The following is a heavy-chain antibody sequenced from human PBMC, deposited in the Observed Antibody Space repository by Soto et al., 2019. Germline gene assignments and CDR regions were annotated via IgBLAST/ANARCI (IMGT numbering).Heavy chain of an antibody. CDR1: GYTFTSND. V-gene: IGHV1-8*01. Sequence: QVQLVQSGAEVKRPGASVKVSCKTSGYTFTSNDVYWLRQATGQGLEWMGWMNPKSGDTGHAQKFLDRLIMTRDTSIDTAYMELTGLTSEDTAVYFCARGRPRGGVKRSFFDPWGQGTLVTVSS. CDR3: ARGRPRGGVKRSFFDP. D-gene: IGHD2-8*02. CDR2: MNPKSGDT. J-gene: IGHJ5*02.